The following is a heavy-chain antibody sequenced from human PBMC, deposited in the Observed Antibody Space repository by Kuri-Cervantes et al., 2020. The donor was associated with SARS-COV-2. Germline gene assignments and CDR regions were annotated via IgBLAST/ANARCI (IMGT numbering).Heavy chain of an antibody. J-gene: IGHJ5*02. CDR3: AKGWNSLDP. CDR2: ISGSGRST. Sequence: GESLKISCAASGFTFSSNVMTWVRQAPGKGLEWVSGISGSGRSTYYADSVKGRFTISRDNSKNTLHLQMNSLRAEDTAVYYCAKGWNSLDPWGQGTLVTVSS. CDR1: GFTFSSNV. D-gene: IGHD1-1*01. V-gene: IGHV3-23*01.